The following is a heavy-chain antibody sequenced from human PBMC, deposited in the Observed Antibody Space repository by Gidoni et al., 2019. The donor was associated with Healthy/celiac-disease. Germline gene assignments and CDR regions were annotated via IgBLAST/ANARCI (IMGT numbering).Heavy chain of an antibody. CDR1: GGSISSGDYY. CDR3: AREGGEPYYYYYGMDV. Sequence: QVQLQESGPGLVKPSQTLSLTCTVSGGSISSGDYYWSWIRQPPGKGLEWIGYIYYRGRTYYNPSLKSRVTISVDTSKNQFSLKLSSVTAADTAVYYCAREGGEPYYYYYGMDVWGQGTTVTVSS. J-gene: IGHJ6*02. V-gene: IGHV4-30-4*01. CDR2: IYYRGRT. D-gene: IGHD3-16*01.